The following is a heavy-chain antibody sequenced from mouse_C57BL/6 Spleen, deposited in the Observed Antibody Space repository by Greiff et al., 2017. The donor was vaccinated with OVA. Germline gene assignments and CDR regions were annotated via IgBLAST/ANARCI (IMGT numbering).Heavy chain of an antibody. V-gene: IGHV5-6*01. CDR2: ISSGGSYT. Sequence: EVKLMESGGDLVKPGGSLKLSCAASGFTFSSYGMSWVRQTPDKRLEWVATISSGGSYTYYPDSVKGRCTISRDNATNTLYLQMSSLRSEDTAMDYCERQGAYSNSAWFAYWGQGTLVTVSA. CDR1: GFTFSSYG. J-gene: IGHJ3*01. D-gene: IGHD2-5*01. CDR3: ERQGAYSNSAWFAY.